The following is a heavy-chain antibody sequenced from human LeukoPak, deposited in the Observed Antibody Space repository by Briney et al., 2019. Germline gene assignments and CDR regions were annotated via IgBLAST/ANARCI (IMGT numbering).Heavy chain of an antibody. CDR3: ARYYDFWSSYSSYYYMDV. CDR2: IKQDGSEK. D-gene: IGHD3-3*01. J-gene: IGHJ6*03. V-gene: IGHV3-7*01. Sequence: GGSLRLSCAASGFTFSSYWMSWVRQAPGKGLEWVANIKQDGSEKYYVDSVKGRFTISRDNAKNSLYLQMNSLRAEDTAVYYCARYYDFWSSYSSYYYMDVWGKGTTVTVSS. CDR1: GFTFSSYW.